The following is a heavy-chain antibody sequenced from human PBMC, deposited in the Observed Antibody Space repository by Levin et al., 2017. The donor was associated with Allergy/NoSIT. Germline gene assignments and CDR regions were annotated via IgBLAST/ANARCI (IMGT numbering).Heavy chain of an antibody. V-gene: IGHV1-46*01. CDR2: INPSGGST. J-gene: IGHJ6*02. CDR1: GYTFTSYY. CDR3: AREGGVYSSSWSGGYYGMDV. D-gene: IGHD6-13*01. Sequence: ASVKVSCKASGYTFTSYYMHWVRQAPGQGLEWMGIINPSGGSTSYAQKFQGRVTMTRDTSTSTVYMELSSPRSEDTAVYYCAREGGVYSSSWSGGYYGMDVWGQGTTVTVSS.